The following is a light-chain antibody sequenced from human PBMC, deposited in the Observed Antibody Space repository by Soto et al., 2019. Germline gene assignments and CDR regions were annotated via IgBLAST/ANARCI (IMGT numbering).Light chain of an antibody. CDR3: SSYTSSSTYV. CDR2: EVS. CDR1: SSGVGSYNR. Sequence: SVLTPPPSVSGSPGQAVAISCPGTSSGVGSYNRVSWYQQPPGAAPKLMIYEVSNRPSGVPDRFSGSKSGNTASLTISGLQAEDEADYYCSSYTSSSTYVFGTGTKVTV. J-gene: IGLJ1*01. V-gene: IGLV2-18*02.